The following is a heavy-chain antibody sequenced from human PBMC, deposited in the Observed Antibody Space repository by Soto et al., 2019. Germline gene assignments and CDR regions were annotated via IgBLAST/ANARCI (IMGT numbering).Heavy chain of an antibody. CDR2: FRTSGDGGTT. D-gene: IGHD3-10*01. V-gene: IGHV3-23*01. CDR1: GFTFSSCS. CDR3: AKKVNSGPGSQYFDY. J-gene: IGHJ4*02. Sequence: XGSLRLSCAASGFTFSSCSMSWVRHSPGKGLEWVSGFRTSGDGGTTYYADSVKGRFTISRDNSKNMLFLQMNSLRAEDTAIYYCAKKVNSGPGSQYFDYWGQGTLVTVSS.